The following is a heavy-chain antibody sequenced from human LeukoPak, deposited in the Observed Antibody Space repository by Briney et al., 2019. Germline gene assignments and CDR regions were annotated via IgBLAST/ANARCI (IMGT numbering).Heavy chain of an antibody. CDR3: ARDLMGNFDY. D-gene: IGHD1-26*01. Sequence: GGSLRLSCAASGFTVSSNYMSWVRQAPGKGLEWVSVIYSGGSTYYADSVRGRFTISRDNSKNTLYLQMNSLRAEDTAVYYCARDLMGNFDYWGQGTLVTVSS. J-gene: IGHJ4*02. V-gene: IGHV3-66*01. CDR1: GFTVSSNY. CDR2: IYSGGST.